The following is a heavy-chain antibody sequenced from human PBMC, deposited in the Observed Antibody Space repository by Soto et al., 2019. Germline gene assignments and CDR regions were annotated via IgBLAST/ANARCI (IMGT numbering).Heavy chain of an antibody. D-gene: IGHD5-12*01. V-gene: IGHV5-51*01. Sequence: GESLKISCKGSGYSFTSYWIGWVRQMPGKGLEWMGIIYPGDSDTRYSPSFQGQVTISADKSISTAYLQWSSLKASDTAMYYCARVPFGYNGYDYTWFDPWGQGTLVTVSS. J-gene: IGHJ5*02. CDR2: IYPGDSDT. CDR1: GYSFTSYW. CDR3: ARVPFGYNGYDYTWFDP.